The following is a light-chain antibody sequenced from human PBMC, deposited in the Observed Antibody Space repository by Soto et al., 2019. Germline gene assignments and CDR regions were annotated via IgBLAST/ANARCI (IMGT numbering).Light chain of an antibody. CDR1: QRISSY. CDR3: QQYNSYSPT. J-gene: IGKJ1*01. V-gene: IGKV1-5*01. Sequence: DIQMTQSPSSLSASVGDRVTITCRASQRISSYLNWYQQKPGKAPELLIYAASHLHSGVPSRFSGSGSETEFTLTISGLQPGDSATYYCQQYNSYSPTFGQGTKVDIK. CDR2: AAS.